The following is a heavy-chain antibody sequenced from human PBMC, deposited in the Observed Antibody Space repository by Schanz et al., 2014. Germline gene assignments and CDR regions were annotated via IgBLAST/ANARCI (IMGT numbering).Heavy chain of an antibody. V-gene: IGHV1-69*02. D-gene: IGHD2-2*02. CDR3: AGTYCSRTSCYTGYYYMDV. J-gene: IGHJ6*03. Sequence: QVQLVQSEAEVTKPGSSVKVSCKASGGTFSSYTISWVRQAPGQGLEWMGRIIPIIGIANYAQNFQGRVTMTADKSTSTAYMELTSQRSEDTAVYYCAGTYCSRTSCYTGYYYMDVWGKGTTVNVSS. CDR2: IIPIIGIA. CDR1: GGTFSSYT.